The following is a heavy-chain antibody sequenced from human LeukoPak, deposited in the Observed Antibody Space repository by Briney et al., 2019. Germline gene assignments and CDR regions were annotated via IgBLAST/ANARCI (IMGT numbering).Heavy chain of an antibody. Sequence: SGTLSLTCAVSGGSISSSNWWSWVRQPPGKGLEWIGEIYHSGSTNYNPSLKSRVTISVDKSKNQFSLKLSSVTAADTAVYYCARAGRRGYSYGQPPPFDYWGQGTLVTVSS. V-gene: IGHV4-4*02. J-gene: IGHJ4*02. D-gene: IGHD5-18*01. CDR3: ARAGRRGYSYGQPPPFDY. CDR2: IYHSGST. CDR1: GGSISSSNW.